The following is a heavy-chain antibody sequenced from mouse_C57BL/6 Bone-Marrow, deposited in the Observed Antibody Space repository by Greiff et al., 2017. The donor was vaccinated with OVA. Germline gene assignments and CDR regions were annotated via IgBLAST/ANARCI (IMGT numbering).Heavy chain of an antibody. Sequence: EVQLQQPGAELVRPGASVKLSCTASGFNFNDDYMHWVKQRPEQGLEWIGWIDPANGDTEYAPKFQGKATITVDTSSNTAYLQLSSLTSEATAVYYWAIHRIYYYVRSSCIAYWGQGTLVTVSA. V-gene: IGHV14-4*01. CDR3: AIHRIYYYVRSSCIAY. CDR2: IDPANGDT. J-gene: IGHJ3*01. CDR1: GFNFNDDY. D-gene: IGHD1-1*01.